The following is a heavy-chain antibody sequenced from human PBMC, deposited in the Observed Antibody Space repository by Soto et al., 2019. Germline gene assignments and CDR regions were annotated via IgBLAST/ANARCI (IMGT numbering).Heavy chain of an antibody. CDR2: FDPEDGET. V-gene: IGHV1-24*01. CDR1: GYTLTELS. D-gene: IGHD2-15*01. J-gene: IGHJ4*02. Sequence: SVKVSCKLSGYTLTELSMQWVRQATGKGLEWMGGFDPEDGETIYAQKFQGRVTMTEDTSTDTAYMELSSLRSEDTAVYYCATYSPPARLTHPLHVWGQGTLVTVSS. CDR3: ATYSPPARLTHPLHV.